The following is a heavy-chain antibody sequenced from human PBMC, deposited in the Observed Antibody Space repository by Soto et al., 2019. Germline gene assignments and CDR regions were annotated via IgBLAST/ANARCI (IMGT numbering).Heavy chain of an antibody. CDR2: IYNSGST. Sequence: SETLSLTCTVSGGSISSYYWSWIRQPPGKGQEWIGYIYNSGSTNYNPSLKGRVTISVDTSKNQFSLKLSSVTAADTAVYFCSRGRLGSGWYAGMVGWFDPWGQGTLVTVSS. CDR1: GGSISSYY. J-gene: IGHJ5*02. V-gene: IGHV4-59*08. D-gene: IGHD6-19*01. CDR3: SRGRLGSGWYAGMVGWFDP.